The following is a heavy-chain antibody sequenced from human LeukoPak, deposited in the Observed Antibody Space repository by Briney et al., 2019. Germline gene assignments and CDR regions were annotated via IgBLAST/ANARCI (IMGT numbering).Heavy chain of an antibody. V-gene: IGHV1-2*06. CDR1: GYTFTSYY. Sequence: ASVKVSCKASGYTFTSYYMHWVRQAPGQGLEWMGRINPNSGETIYAERFQGRVTMTRDTSISTAYMELSSLRSDDTAVYYCARDLVGGIWSAAFWGQGSLVTVSS. D-gene: IGHD3-3*01. J-gene: IGHJ4*02. CDR2: INPNSGET. CDR3: ARDLVGGIWSAAF.